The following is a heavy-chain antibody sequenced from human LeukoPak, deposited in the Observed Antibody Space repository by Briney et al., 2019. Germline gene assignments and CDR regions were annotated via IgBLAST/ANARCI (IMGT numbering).Heavy chain of an antibody. CDR2: INWNGGST. Sequence: GGSLRLSCAASGFTFDDYGMSWVRQAPGKGLERVSGINWNGGSTGYADSVKGRFTISRDNAENSLYLQMNSLRAEDTALYYCARGPLLWFGNYYYYYGMDVWGQGTTVTVSS. CDR3: ARGPLLWFGNYYYYYGMDV. V-gene: IGHV3-20*04. CDR1: GFTFDDYG. J-gene: IGHJ6*02. D-gene: IGHD3-10*01.